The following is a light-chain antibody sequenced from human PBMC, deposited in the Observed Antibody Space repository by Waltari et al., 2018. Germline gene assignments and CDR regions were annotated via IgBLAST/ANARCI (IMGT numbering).Light chain of an antibody. Sequence: QSALTQPASVSGSPGQSITISCSGTTSNIGTYNYVAWYQQHPDKAPKLLIYEVIHRPSGVSNRFSGSKSGSTASLSISGLQSDDEADYYCSSYTNTTTVIFGGGTKLTVL. CDR1: TSNIGTYNY. CDR2: EVI. CDR3: SSYTNTTTVI. J-gene: IGLJ2*01. V-gene: IGLV2-14*03.